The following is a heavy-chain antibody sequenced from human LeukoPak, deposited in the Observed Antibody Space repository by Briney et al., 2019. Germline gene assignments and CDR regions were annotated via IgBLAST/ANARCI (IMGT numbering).Heavy chain of an antibody. CDR1: GYSFTRYY. V-gene: IGHV1-46*01. J-gene: IGHJ3*02. Sequence: ASVKVSCKTSGYSFTRYYMYWVRQAPGQGLEWMGINNPSGGSTTYAQKFQDRLTMTRDTSTRTVYMELNSLRSDDTAVYYCARDRTEDTVIVPAALFKGVTFGIWGQGTTVTVSS. CDR3: ARDRTEDTVIVPAALFKGVTFGI. CDR2: NNPSGGST. D-gene: IGHD2-2*01.